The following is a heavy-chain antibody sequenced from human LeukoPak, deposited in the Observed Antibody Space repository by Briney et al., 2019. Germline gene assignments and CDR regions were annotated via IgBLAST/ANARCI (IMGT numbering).Heavy chain of an antibody. J-gene: IGHJ4*02. CDR3: ARALPVYYDSSGYYPLLDY. V-gene: IGHV4-59*01. CDR1: GGSISSYY. D-gene: IGHD3-22*01. CDR2: IYYSGST. Sequence: PSETLSLTYTVSGGSISSYYWSWIRQPPGKGLEWIGYIYYSGSTNYNPSLKSRVTISVDTSKNQFSLKLSSVTAADTAVYYCARALPVYYDSSGYYPLLDYWGQGTLVTVSS.